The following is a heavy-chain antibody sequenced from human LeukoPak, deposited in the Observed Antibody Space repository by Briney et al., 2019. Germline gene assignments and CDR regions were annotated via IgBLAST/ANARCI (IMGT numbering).Heavy chain of an antibody. CDR2: ISSSGSST. D-gene: IGHD2-2*01. J-gene: IGHJ4*02. Sequence: GGSLRLSWSASGXTFSGYAVHWVRQAPGKGLESVSAISSSGSSTYYADSVKGRFTISRDNSKNTLYLQMSSLRAEDTAVYYCVKGRCSGSSCYGGDYWGQGTLVTVSS. CDR3: VKGRCSGSSCYGGDY. CDR1: GXTFSGYA. V-gene: IGHV3-64D*06.